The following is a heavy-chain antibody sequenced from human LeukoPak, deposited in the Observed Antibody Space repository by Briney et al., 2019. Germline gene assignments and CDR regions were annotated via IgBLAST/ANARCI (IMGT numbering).Heavy chain of an antibody. CDR3: ARRAGAYSHPYDY. J-gene: IGHJ4*02. D-gene: IGHD4/OR15-4a*01. V-gene: IGHV3-21*04. Sequence: PGGSLRLSCAGSGFTFSSYSMNWVRQAPGKGLEWVASISSSSSYIYYADSVKGRFTISRDNSKNTLYLQMNSLRAEDTAVYYCARRAGAYSHPYDYWGQGTLVTVSS. CDR1: GFTFSSYS. CDR2: ISSSSSYI.